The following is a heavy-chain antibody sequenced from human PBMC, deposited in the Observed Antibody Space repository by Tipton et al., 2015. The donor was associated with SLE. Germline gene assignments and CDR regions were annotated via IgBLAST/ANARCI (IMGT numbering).Heavy chain of an antibody. CDR2: IYYSGST. V-gene: IGHV4-59*11. CDR1: GGSISSHY. CDR3: ARRPYVSSGYFFDY. D-gene: IGHD3-22*01. J-gene: IGHJ4*02. Sequence: TLSLTCTVSGGSISSHYWSWIRQPPGKGLEWIGSIYYSGSTYYNPSLKSRVTISVDTSKNQFSLKLSSVTAADTAVYYCARRPYVSSGYFFDYWGQGTLVTVSS.